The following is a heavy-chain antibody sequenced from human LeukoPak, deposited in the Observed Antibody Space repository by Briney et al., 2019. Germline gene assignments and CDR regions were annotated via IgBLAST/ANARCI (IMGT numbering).Heavy chain of an antibody. D-gene: IGHD1-1*01. CDR1: GGSISSGFYY. CDR3: ARRVGTTGTTGSFDI. V-gene: IGHV4-39*01. J-gene: IGHJ3*02. Sequence: KPSETLSLTCTLSGGSISSGFYYWGWIRQPPGKGLEWIGSVYYSGSTYYNSSLKSRVTISVDTSKNQFSLRLSSVTAADTAVYFCARRVGTTGTTGSFDIWGQGTMVTVSS. CDR2: VYYSGST.